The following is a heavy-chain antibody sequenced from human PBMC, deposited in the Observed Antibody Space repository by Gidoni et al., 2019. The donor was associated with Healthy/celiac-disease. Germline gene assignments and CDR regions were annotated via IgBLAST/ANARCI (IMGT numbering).Heavy chain of an antibody. D-gene: IGHD3-10*01. CDR3: AREGVAVMYGMDV. Sequence: EVQLVESGGGLVQPGGSLRLSCAASGFTVSSNYMSWVRQAPGKGLEWVSVIYSGGSTYYADSVKGRFTISRDNSKNTLYLQMNSLRAEDTAVYYCAREGVAVMYGMDVWGQGTTVTVSS. CDR1: GFTVSSNY. V-gene: IGHV3-66*02. J-gene: IGHJ6*02. CDR2: IYSGGST.